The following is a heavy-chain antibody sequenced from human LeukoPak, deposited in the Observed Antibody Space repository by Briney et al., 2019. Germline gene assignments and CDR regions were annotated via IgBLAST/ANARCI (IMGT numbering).Heavy chain of an antibody. CDR1: GYTFTSYD. D-gene: IGHD6-6*01. CDR3: ARGRIAARPRRLYYFDY. CDR2: MNPNSGNT. V-gene: IGHV1-8*01. Sequence: ASVKVSCKASGYTFTSYDINWVRQATGQGLEWMGWMNPNSGNTGYAQKFQGRVTMTRNTSISTAYMELSSLRSEDTAVYYGARGRIAARPRRLYYFDYWGQGTLVTVSS. J-gene: IGHJ4*02.